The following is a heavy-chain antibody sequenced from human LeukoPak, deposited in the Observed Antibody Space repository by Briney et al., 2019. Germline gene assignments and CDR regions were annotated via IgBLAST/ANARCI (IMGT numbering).Heavy chain of an antibody. Sequence: GGSLRLSCAASGFTVSSNYMSWVRQAPGKGLEWVSVIYSGGSTYYADSAESRFTISRDDSKNPLYLQMTSLIAEDTAVYYCARGVGYCSSTSCYSTYFDYWGQGTLVTVSS. CDR1: GFTVSSNY. V-gene: IGHV3-53*01. D-gene: IGHD2-2*01. J-gene: IGHJ4*02. CDR2: IYSGGST. CDR3: ARGVGYCSSTSCYSTYFDY.